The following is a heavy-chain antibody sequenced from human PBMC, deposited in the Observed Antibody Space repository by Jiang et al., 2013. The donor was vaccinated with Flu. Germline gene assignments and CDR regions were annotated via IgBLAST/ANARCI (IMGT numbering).Heavy chain of an antibody. D-gene: IGHD3-22*01. CDR3: VTGMAYYDTEDY. J-gene: IGHJ4*02. V-gene: IGHV1-24*01. Sequence: GAEVKKPGASVKISCKVSAYTLASLSMHWVRQAPGKGLEWMGGVDPEDNEKIYAQKLQGRVTMTEDTSTDTAYMELSSLTSEDTAVYYCVTGMAYYDTEDYWGQGTLVTVSS. CDR2: VDPEDNEK. CDR1: AYTLASLS.